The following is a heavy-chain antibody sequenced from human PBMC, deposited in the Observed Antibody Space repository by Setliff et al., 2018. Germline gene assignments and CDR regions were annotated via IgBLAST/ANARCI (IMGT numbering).Heavy chain of an antibody. Sequence: ASVKVSCKASGYIFNNYGISWVRQAPGQGLEWMGWISVKNGNTNNAQKVQGRVTMTTDKSTSTAYMELRSLRSDDTAVYYCARGSPTVVTPLRTFDVWGQGTMVTVSS. J-gene: IGHJ3*01. CDR2: ISVKNGNT. V-gene: IGHV1-18*01. D-gene: IGHD4-17*01. CDR3: ARGSPTVVTPLRTFDV. CDR1: GYIFNNYG.